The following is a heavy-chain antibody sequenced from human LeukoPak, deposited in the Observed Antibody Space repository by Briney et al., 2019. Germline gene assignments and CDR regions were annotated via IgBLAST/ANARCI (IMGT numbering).Heavy chain of an antibody. Sequence: ASGFXFSSXXXSWVRQAXGXXXEWVSAISGSGGSTYYAGSVKGRFTISRDNSKNTLYLQMNSLRAEDTAVYYCAKGGNFDPGSSRVSFDYWGQGTLVTVSS. V-gene: IGHV3-23*01. J-gene: IGHJ4*02. CDR1: GFXFSSXX. D-gene: IGHD4-23*01. CDR3: AKGGNFDPGSSRVSFDY. CDR2: ISGSGGST.